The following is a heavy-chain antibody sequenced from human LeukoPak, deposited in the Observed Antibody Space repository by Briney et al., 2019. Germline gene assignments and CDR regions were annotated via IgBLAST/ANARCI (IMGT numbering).Heavy chain of an antibody. CDR1: GGSISSYY. Sequence: SETLSLTCTVSGGSISSYYWSWIRQPPGKGLEWIGYIYYSGSTNYNPSLKSRVTISVDTSKNQFSLKLSSVTAADTAVYYCARHYGYYYGSGSYHKSRYFDLWGRGTLVTVSS. D-gene: IGHD3-10*01. CDR3: ARHYGYYYGSGSYHKSRYFDL. V-gene: IGHV4-59*08. J-gene: IGHJ2*01. CDR2: IYYSGST.